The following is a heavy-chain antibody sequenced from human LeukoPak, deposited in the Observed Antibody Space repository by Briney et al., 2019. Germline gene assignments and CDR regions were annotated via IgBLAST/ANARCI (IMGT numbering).Heavy chain of an antibody. V-gene: IGHV1-2*02. Sequence: ASVKVSCKASGYTFTGYYIHWVRQAPGQGLEWMGWINPKTDDTNYRQKFQGRVTMTRDTSISTAYMELSRLRSDDTEAYDYGRVFLCYYDSSGYYYDWYFDLWGRGTLVTVSS. J-gene: IGHJ2*01. CDR3: GRVFLCYYDSSGYYYDWYFDL. CDR1: GYTFTGYY. CDR2: INPKTDDT. D-gene: IGHD3-22*01.